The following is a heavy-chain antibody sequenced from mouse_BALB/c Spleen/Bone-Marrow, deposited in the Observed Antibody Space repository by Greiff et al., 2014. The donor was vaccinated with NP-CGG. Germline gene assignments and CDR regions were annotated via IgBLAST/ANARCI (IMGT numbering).Heavy chain of an antibody. CDR2: VDPANGNT. CDR3: ARYRLGTCFDY. CDR1: GFNIKDTY. D-gene: IGHD2-14*01. Sequence: EVQLQQSGAELVKPGASVKLSCKASGFNIKDTYMHWVKQRPEQGLEWIGRVDPANGNTKYDPKFQGKATITADTSSNTAYLQLRKLTSEDTAVYYCARYRLGTCFDYWGQGTPVTVSA. V-gene: IGHV14-3*02. J-gene: IGHJ2*01.